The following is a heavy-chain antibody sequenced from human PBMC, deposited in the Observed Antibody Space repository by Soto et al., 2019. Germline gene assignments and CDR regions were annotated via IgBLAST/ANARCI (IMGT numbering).Heavy chain of an antibody. CDR1: GFTFSSYA. D-gene: IGHD6-13*01. J-gene: IGHJ4*02. CDR2: ISYDGSNK. CDR3: AREMVGIAAAGRGFFDY. Sequence: VQLVESGGGVVQPGRSLRLSCAASGFTFSSYAMHWVRQAPGKGLEWVAVISYDGSNKYYADSVKGRFTISRDNSKNTLYLQMNSLRAEDTAVYYCAREMVGIAAAGRGFFDYWGQGTLVTVSS. V-gene: IGHV3-30-3*01.